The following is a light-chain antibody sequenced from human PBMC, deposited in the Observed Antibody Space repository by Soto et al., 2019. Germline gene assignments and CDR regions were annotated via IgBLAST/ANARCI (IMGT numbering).Light chain of an antibody. CDR3: LQHNHFPWT. CDR1: QGIRKD. Sequence: QMTQSPSSLSASVGDSVTITCRASQGIRKDLGWYQQKPGKAPQRLIYGASFLHTGVPSRFSGSGSGTEFTLTISSLQPEDFETYFCLQHNHFPWTFGQGTTVDIK. CDR2: GAS. V-gene: IGKV1-17*01. J-gene: IGKJ1*01.